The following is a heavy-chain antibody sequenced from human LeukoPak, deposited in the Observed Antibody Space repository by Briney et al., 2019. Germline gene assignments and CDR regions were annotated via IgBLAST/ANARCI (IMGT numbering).Heavy chain of an antibody. D-gene: IGHD2-15*01. CDR2: IYPGDSDT. CDR1: GYSFTNYW. J-gene: IGHJ4*02. CDR3: ARGRYCSGGTCGIDY. V-gene: IGHV5-51*01. Sequence: GASLKISCKGSGYSFTNYWIAWVRQLPGKGLECMGIIYPGDSDTRYSPSFLGHVTISADRSISTTYLQWSSLKASDTAMYYCARGRYCSGGTCGIDYWGQGILVTVSS.